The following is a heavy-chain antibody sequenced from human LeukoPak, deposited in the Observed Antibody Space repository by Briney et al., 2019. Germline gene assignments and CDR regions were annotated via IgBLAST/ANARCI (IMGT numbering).Heavy chain of an antibody. D-gene: IGHD5-24*01. CDR3: ARAPPRGDGYNLY. CDR1: GVTFSSYA. J-gene: IGHJ4*02. CDR2: IIPIFGIA. Sequence: ASVKLSCTASGVTFSSYAISWVRQAPGKGLEWMGRIIPIFGIANYAQTLQGRVTITADKSTSTAYMELSSLRSEDTAVYYCARAPPRGDGYNLYWGQGTLVTVSS. V-gene: IGHV1-69*04.